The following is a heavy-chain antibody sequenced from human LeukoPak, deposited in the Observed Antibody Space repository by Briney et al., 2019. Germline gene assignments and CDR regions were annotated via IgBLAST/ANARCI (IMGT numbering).Heavy chain of an antibody. D-gene: IGHD2-2*01. CDR2: INPNSGDT. V-gene: IGHV1-2*06. CDR1: GYTFTGYH. Sequence: ASVKVSCKASGYTFTGYHMHWVRQAPGQGLEWMGRINPNSGDTNYAQKFQGRVTMTRDTSISTAYVELSRLRSDDTAVYYCARDYRSSTSCLFDYWGQGTLVTVSS. CDR3: ARDYRSSTSCLFDY. J-gene: IGHJ4*02.